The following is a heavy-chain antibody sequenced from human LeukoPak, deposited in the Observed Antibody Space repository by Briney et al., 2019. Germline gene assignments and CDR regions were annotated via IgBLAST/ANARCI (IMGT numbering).Heavy chain of an antibody. CDR2: IYYSGST. J-gene: IGHJ2*01. V-gene: IGHV4-59*01. Sequence: SETLSLTCTVSGGSISSYYLSWVRQPPGKGLEWIGYIYYSGSTNYNPSLKSRVTISVDTSKNQFSLNLSSVTAADTAVYYCARDGYSDCPNWYFDLWGRGTLVTVSS. CDR3: ARDGYSDCPNWYFDL. D-gene: IGHD5-18*01. CDR1: GGSISSYY.